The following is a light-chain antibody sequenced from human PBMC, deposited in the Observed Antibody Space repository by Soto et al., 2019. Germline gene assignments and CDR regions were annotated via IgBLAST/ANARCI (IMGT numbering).Light chain of an antibody. Sequence: EIVLTQSPGTLSLSPGEIATLSCRASQSVSTDFLAWYQQKPGQAPRLLIYGASNRATGIPDRFSGSGSGTDFTLTIRRLEPEDFAVYYCQQYGGSPRTFGQGTKVEIK. CDR2: GAS. V-gene: IGKV3-20*01. CDR1: QSVSTDF. J-gene: IGKJ1*01. CDR3: QQYGGSPRT.